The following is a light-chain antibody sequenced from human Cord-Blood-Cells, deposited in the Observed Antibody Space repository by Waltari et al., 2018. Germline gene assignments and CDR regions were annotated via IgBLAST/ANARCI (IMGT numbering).Light chain of an antibody. CDR3: CSYAGSSTWV. CDR1: SSDVGRYNL. V-gene: IGLV2-23*01. J-gene: IGLJ3*02. Sequence: QSALTHPAPVSGSPGQAFTLSGTVTSSDVGRYNLSSWYQQHPGKPPKLMIYEGSKRPSGVSNRFSGSKSGNTASLTISGLQAEDEADYYCCSYAGSSTWVFGGGTKLTVL. CDR2: EGS.